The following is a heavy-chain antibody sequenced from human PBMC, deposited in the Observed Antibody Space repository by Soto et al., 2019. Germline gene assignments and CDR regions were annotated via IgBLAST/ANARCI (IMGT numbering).Heavy chain of an antibody. D-gene: IGHD2-21*02. CDR2: ISYDGSNK. CDR3: AREGADCGGDCYSGYFQP. Sequence: GSLRRTVAASGVTFGRYAMHWVRQAPGKGLEWVAVISYDGSNKYYADSVKGRFTISRDNSKNTLYLQMNSLRAEDTAVYYCAREGADCGGDCYSGYFQPWGQGTLVTVSS. CDR1: GVTFGRYA. V-gene: IGHV3-30-3*01. J-gene: IGHJ1*01.